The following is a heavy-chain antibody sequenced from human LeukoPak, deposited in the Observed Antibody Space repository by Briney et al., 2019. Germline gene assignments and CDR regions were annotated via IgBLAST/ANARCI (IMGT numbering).Heavy chain of an antibody. CDR3: ARASYSYDINGWVPFDY. V-gene: IGHV4-39*01. CDR2: IYYSGST. D-gene: IGHD3-22*01. J-gene: IGHJ4*02. CDR1: GGSISSSRDY. Sequence: PSETLSLTCIVSGGSISSSRDYWAWIPQPPGKGLEWIANIYYSGSTYYSPSLKSRVIISVDTSKNQFSLRLSSVTAADAAVYYCARASYSYDINGWVPFDYWGQGTLVTVSS.